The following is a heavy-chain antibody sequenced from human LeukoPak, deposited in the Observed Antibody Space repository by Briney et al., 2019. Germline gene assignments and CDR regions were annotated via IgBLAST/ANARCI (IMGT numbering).Heavy chain of an antibody. J-gene: IGHJ6*03. CDR1: GGTFSSDA. D-gene: IGHD1-26*01. Sequence: SVKVSCKASGGTFSSDAISWVRQAPGQGLEWMGGIIPIFGTANYAQKFQGRVTITTDESTSTAYMELSSLRSEDTAVYYCARSVELGYYYYYMDVWGKGTTVTVSS. CDR3: ARSVELGYYYYYMDV. V-gene: IGHV1-69*05. CDR2: IIPIFGTA.